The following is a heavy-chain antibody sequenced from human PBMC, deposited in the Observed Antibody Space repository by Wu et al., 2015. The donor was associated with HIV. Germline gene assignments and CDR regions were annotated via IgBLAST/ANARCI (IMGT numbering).Heavy chain of an antibody. J-gene: IGHJ3*01. D-gene: IGHD3-3*01. Sequence: QVQLVQSGAEVKKPGSSVRVSCKASGGTFSNYAISWVRQAPGQGLEWMGGIIPIFGTANYAQKFQGRVTITADENTTTAYMDLSSLRSEDTAVYYCARDHYDFWGGPTTEIGGAFDFWGQGTMVTVSS. CDR3: ARDHYDFWGGPTTEIGGAFDF. CDR1: GGTFSNYA. CDR2: IIPIFGTA. V-gene: IGHV1-69*12.